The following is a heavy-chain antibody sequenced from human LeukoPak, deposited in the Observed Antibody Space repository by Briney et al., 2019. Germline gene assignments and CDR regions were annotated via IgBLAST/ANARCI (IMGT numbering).Heavy chain of an antibody. V-gene: IGHV4-34*01. CDR3: ARGFGGLWLGESHFGMDV. CDR2: INHSGST. D-gene: IGHD3-10*01. J-gene: IGHJ6*02. CDR1: GGSLSGYY. Sequence: SETLSLTCAVYGGSLSGYYWSWIRQPPGKGLEWIGEINHSGSTNYNPSLKSRVTISVDTSKNQCSLKMSSVTAADTAVYYCARGFGGLWLGESHFGMDVWGQGTTVTVSS.